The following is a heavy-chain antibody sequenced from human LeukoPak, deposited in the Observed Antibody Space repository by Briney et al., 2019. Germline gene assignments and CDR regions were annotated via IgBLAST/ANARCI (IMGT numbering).Heavy chain of an antibody. CDR1: GFTFSDYY. CDR3: ARVGLRDAFDI. D-gene: IGHD4-17*01. Sequence: GGSLRLSCAASGFTFSDYYMSWIRQAPGKGPEWVSYISSSSSYTNYADSVKGRFTISRDNAKNSLYLQMNSLRAEDTAVYYCARVGLRDAFDIWGQGTMVTVSS. CDR2: ISSSSSYT. J-gene: IGHJ3*02. V-gene: IGHV3-11*06.